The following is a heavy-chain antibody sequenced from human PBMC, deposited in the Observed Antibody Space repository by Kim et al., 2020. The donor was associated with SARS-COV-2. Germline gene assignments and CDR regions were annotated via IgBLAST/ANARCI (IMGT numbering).Heavy chain of an antibody. Sequence: GGSLRLSCAASGFTFSSYAMHWVRQAPGKGLEWVAFISYDGSNKYYADSVKGRFTISRDNSKNTLYLQMDSLRAEDTAVYYCARGGGERLTMTVVVIRRYYVDNWGQGNLVTVSS. CDR3: ARGGGERLTMTVVVIRRYYVDN. CDR1: GFTFSSYA. D-gene: IGHD3-22*01. J-gene: IGHJ4*02. V-gene: IGHV3-30*04. CDR2: ISYDGSNK.